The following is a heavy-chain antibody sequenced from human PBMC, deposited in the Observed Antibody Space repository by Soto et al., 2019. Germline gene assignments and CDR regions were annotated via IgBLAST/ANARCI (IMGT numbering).Heavy chain of an antibody. CDR2: IIPIVGTE. V-gene: IGHV1-69*01. J-gene: IGHJ3*02. CDR1: GGTFSSYA. CDR3: ATSLYSGSYYDAFDI. D-gene: IGHD1-26*01. Sequence: QVQLVQSGAEVKKPGSSVKVSCKASGGTFSSYAISWVRQAPGQGLEWMGGIIPIVGTENYAQKFQGRVTITADESTSTAYMELSSLRSEDTAVYYCATSLYSGSYYDAFDIWGQGTMVTVSS.